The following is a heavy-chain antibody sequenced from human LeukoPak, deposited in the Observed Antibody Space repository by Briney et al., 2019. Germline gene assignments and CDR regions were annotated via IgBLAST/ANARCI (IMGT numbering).Heavy chain of an antibody. D-gene: IGHD1-26*01. Sequence: QPGRSLRLSCAASGFTFSNYAMSWVRQGPGKGLEWVSGISGSGGTTYYADSVKGRFTISRDNSKNTLYLQLNSLRTEDTAVYYCAKEGTWDGNYWGQGALVTVSS. V-gene: IGHV3-23*01. CDR1: GFTFSNYA. CDR3: AKEGTWDGNY. J-gene: IGHJ4*02. CDR2: ISGSGGTT.